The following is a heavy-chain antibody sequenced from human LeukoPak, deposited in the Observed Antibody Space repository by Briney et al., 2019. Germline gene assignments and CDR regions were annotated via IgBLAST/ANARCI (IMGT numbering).Heavy chain of an antibody. J-gene: IGHJ4*02. CDR2: ISYDGSNK. CDR3: ARDLLYYYDSSGPV. D-gene: IGHD3-22*01. CDR1: GFTFSSYA. Sequence: GGSLRLSCAASGFTFSSYAMHWVRQAPGKGLEWVAVISYDGSNKYYADSVKGRFTISRDNSKNTLYLQMNSLRAEDTAVYYCARDLLYYYDSSGPVWGQETLVTVPS. V-gene: IGHV3-30-3*01.